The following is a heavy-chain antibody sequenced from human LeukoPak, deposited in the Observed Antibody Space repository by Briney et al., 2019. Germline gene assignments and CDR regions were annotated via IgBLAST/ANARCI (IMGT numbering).Heavy chain of an antibody. J-gene: IGHJ6*03. D-gene: IGHD3-10*01. CDR3: ARAWEELTPYYYYYMDV. CDR1: GFTFSSYS. Sequence: PGGSLRLSCAASGFTFSSYSVNWIRQAPGKGLEWVSSISSSSSYIYYADSVKGRFTISRDNAKNSLYLQMNSLRAEDTAVYYWARAWEELTPYYYYYMDVWGKGTTVTVSS. CDR2: ISSSSSYI. V-gene: IGHV3-21*01.